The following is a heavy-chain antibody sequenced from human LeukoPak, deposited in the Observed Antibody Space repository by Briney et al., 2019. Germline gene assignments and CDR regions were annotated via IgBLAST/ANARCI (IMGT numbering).Heavy chain of an antibody. V-gene: IGHV3-23*01. CDR3: AKGLSAVTTRPDDTFDI. Sequence: GGSLRLSCAASGLPFSSYDMTWVRQAPGKGLEWVSSISGSGDTTYYADSVRGRFTISRDNSKNTLYLQIHFLRADDTAVYYCAKGLSAVTTRPDDTFDIWGLGTMVIVSS. J-gene: IGHJ3*02. CDR2: ISGSGDTT. CDR1: GLPFSSYD. D-gene: IGHD4-17*01.